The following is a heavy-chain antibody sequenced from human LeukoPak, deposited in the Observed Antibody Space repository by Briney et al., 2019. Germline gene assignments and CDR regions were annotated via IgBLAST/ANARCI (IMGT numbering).Heavy chain of an antibody. CDR1: GFTFDDYA. D-gene: IGHD6-19*01. Sequence: QSGGSLRLSCAASGFTFDDYAMHWVRQAPGKGLEWVSLISGDGTITYYADSVKGRFTISRDNSKNSLYLQMNSLRTEDTALYYCAKDGRPYSSAYWYFDLWGRGTLVSVCS. CDR3: AKDGRPYSSAYWYFDL. V-gene: IGHV3-43*02. CDR2: ISGDGTIT. J-gene: IGHJ2*01.